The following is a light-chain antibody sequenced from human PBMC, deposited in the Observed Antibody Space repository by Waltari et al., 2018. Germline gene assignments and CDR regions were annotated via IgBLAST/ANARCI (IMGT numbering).Light chain of an antibody. CDR2: VNR. J-gene: IGLJ1*01. Sequence: QSVLTQPPSVSGAPGQRVTISCTGSSSNIGAGYDVHWYQQLPGTAPKLLIYVNRNRPSGVPDRFSGSKSGTSASLAITGLQAEDEADYYCQSYDSSLSGSYVFGTGTKVTVL. CDR3: QSYDSSLSGSYV. CDR1: SSNIGAGYD. V-gene: IGLV1-40*01.